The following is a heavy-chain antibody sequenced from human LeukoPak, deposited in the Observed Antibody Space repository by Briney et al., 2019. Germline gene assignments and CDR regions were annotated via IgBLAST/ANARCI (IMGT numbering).Heavy chain of an antibody. D-gene: IGHD1-26*01. CDR3: AVLVGATNEGH. Sequence: ASVKVSCKPSGFTFTSSAMQWVRQARGQRFEWIGWIVVGSGNTNYAQKFQERVTITRDMSTSTAYMELSSLRSEDTAVYYCAVLVGATNEGHWGQGTLVTVSS. CDR1: GFTFTSSA. V-gene: IGHV1-58*02. CDR2: IVVGSGNT. J-gene: IGHJ4*02.